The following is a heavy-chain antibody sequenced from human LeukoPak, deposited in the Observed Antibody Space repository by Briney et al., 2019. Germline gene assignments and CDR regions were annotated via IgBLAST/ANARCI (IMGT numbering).Heavy chain of an antibody. CDR1: GFTFSSYA. J-gene: IGHJ6*04. Sequence: PGGSLRLSCAASGFTFSSYAMSWVRQAPGRGLEWVSAISGSGGSTYYADSVKGRFTISRDNSKNTLYLQMNSLRAEDTALYYCAKDILWFGESGNGLDVWGKGTTVTVSS. CDR2: ISGSGGST. CDR3: AKDILWFGESGNGLDV. V-gene: IGHV3-23*01. D-gene: IGHD3-10*01.